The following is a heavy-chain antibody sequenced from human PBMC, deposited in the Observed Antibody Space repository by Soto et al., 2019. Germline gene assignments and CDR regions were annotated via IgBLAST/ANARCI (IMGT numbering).Heavy chain of an antibody. Sequence: PSETLSLTCAVYGGSFSGYYWSWISQPPEKGLEWIGEINHSGSTNYNPSPKIRVTISVDTTKNQFSLKLSSVTAADTAVYYFAREFRSLYAFTLRFDPWGQATMVTVSS. CDR3: AREFRSLYAFTLRFDP. D-gene: IGHD3-3*01. J-gene: IGHJ5*02. CDR1: GGSFSGYY. CDR2: INHSGST. V-gene: IGHV4-34*01.